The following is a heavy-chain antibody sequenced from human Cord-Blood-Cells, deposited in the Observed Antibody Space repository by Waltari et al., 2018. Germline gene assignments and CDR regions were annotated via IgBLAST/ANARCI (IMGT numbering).Heavy chain of an antibody. V-gene: IGHV3-30*18. Sequence: QVQLVESGGGVVQPGRSLRLSCAASGFTFSSYGMHWVRQAPGKGLGWVAVISHDGSNKYYADTVKGRFTIARDNSKNTLYLQMNSLRAEDTAVYYCAKDHDYSTLDYWGQGTLVTVSS. D-gene: IGHD4-4*01. J-gene: IGHJ4*02. CDR2: ISHDGSNK. CDR3: AKDHDYSTLDY. CDR1: GFTFSSYG.